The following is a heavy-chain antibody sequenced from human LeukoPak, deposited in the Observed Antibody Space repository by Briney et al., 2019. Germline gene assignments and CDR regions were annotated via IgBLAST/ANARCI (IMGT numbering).Heavy chain of an antibody. CDR3: VRHYGDYDYYYYYYMDV. Sequence: GESLKISCKGSGYSFTSYWIGWVRQMPGKGLEWMGIIYPGDSDTRYSPSFQGQVTISADKSISTAYLQWSSLKASDTAMYYCVRHYGDYDYYYYYYMDVWGKGTTVTVSS. D-gene: IGHD4-17*01. CDR1: GYSFTSYW. V-gene: IGHV5-51*01. J-gene: IGHJ6*03. CDR2: IYPGDSDT.